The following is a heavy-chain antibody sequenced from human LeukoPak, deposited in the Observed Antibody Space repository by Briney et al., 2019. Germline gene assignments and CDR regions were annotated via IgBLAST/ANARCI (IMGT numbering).Heavy chain of an antibody. J-gene: IGHJ4*02. CDR3: ARDWDCSDGSCYCDY. CDR1: GYTFTSYR. Sequence: ASVKVSCKASGYTFTSYRISWLRQAPGQGLEWMGWISAYSGHTSYVQRLQGRVTMTTDTSTSTAYMELRSLTSDDTAVYYCARDWDCSDGSCYCDYWGQGTLVTVSS. V-gene: IGHV1-18*01. D-gene: IGHD2-15*01. CDR2: ISAYSGHT.